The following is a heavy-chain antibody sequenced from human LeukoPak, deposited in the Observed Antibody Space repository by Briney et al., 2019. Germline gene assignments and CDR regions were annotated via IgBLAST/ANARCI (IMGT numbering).Heavy chain of an antibody. Sequence: ASVKVSCKASGYTFTSYYMHWVRQAPGQGLERMGWISTYNGHTNYARKVQGRVTMTTDTSTSTAYMELRSLRSDDTAVYFCAREGGRYCSGGSCYSSNGWYGGLNYWGQGTLVTVSS. CDR2: ISTYNGHT. V-gene: IGHV1-18*04. CDR1: GYTFTSYY. J-gene: IGHJ4*02. CDR3: AREGGRYCSGGSCYSSNGWYGGLNY. D-gene: IGHD2-15*01.